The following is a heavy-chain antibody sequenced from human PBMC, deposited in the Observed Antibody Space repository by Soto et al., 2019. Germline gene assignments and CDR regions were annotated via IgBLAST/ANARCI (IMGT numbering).Heavy chain of an antibody. V-gene: IGHV3-43D*04. CDR1: GFTFDDYA. J-gene: IGHJ4*02. CDR2: ISWDGGST. Sequence: EVQLVESGGVVVQPGGSLRLSCAASGFTFDDYAMHWVRQAPGKGLEWVSLISWDGGSTYYADSVKGRFTISRDNSKNYLYLQMNSLRAEDTALYYCAKGVEMAAYYFDYWGQGTLVTVSS. CDR3: AKGVEMAAYYFDY. D-gene: IGHD2-15*01.